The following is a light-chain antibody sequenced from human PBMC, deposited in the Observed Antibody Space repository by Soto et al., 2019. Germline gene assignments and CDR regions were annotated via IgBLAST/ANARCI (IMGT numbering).Light chain of an antibody. Sequence: QSAMTQPASVTGSPGQSITISCTGTSSDVGGYNYVSWYQQHPGKAPKLMIYDVSNRPSGVSNRFSGSKSGNTASLTISGLHAEDGTDYYCISYTSRSTYVFGTGTKVTVL. CDR3: ISYTSRSTYV. CDR2: DVS. J-gene: IGLJ1*01. CDR1: SSDVGGYNY. V-gene: IGLV2-14*01.